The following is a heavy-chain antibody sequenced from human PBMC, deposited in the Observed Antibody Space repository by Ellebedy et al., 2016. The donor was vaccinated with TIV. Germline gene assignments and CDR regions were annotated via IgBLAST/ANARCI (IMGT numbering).Heavy chain of an antibody. CDR1: GFSVSANY. J-gene: IGHJ4*02. Sequence: GGSLRLSCAVSGFSVSANYMSWVRQPPGKGLEWVSIIYSSGITYYPDSVKGRFTIYRDTSKNTVSLQINRLRAEDTAVYYCSRVDLGLAFHSWGRGTLVTVSS. D-gene: IGHD3/OR15-3a*01. V-gene: IGHV3-53*01. CDR3: SRVDLGLAFHS. CDR2: IYSSGIT.